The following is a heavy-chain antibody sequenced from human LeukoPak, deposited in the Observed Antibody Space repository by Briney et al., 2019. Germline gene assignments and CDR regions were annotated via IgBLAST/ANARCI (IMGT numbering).Heavy chain of an antibody. V-gene: IGHV4-4*03. CDR3: AREGGWPFDY. CDR2: IHHSGST. J-gene: IGHJ4*02. CDR1: GGSISSSNW. D-gene: IGHD6-19*01. Sequence: PETLSLTCAVSGGSISSSNWWSWVRQPPGKGLEWIGEIHHSGSTNYNPSLKSRVIISVDKSKNQFSLKLSSVTAADTAVYYCAREGGWPFDYWGQGTLVTVSS.